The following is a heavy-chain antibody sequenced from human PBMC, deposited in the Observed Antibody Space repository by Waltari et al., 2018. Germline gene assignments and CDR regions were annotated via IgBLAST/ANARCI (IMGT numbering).Heavy chain of an antibody. V-gene: IGHV3-30*02. Sequence: GGSLRLSCAASGFTFSSYGMHWVRQAPGKGLEWVAFIRYDGSNKYYADSVKGRFTISRDNSKNTLYLQMNSLRAEDTAVYYCAKDPLFDIVVVPAAAFDYWGQGTLVTVSS. D-gene: IGHD2-2*01. CDR2: IRYDGSNK. CDR1: GFTFSSYG. CDR3: AKDPLFDIVVVPAAAFDY. J-gene: IGHJ4*02.